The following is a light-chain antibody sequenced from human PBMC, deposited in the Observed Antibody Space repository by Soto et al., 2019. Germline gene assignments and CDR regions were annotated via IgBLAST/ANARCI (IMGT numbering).Light chain of an antibody. CDR1: QSVSSSY. V-gene: IGKV3-20*01. CDR3: QQYGSSLTWT. CDR2: GAS. Sequence: EIVFTQSPGTLSLSPGERATLSCRASQSVSSSYLAWYQQKPGQAPRLLIYGASSRATGIPDRFSGSGSGTGFTLTISRLXPEDFAVYYCQQYGSSLTWTFGQGTKVDIK. J-gene: IGKJ1*01.